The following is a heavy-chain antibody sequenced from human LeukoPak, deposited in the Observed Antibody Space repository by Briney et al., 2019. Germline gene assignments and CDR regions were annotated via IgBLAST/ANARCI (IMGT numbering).Heavy chain of an antibody. CDR3: ARGVVVTSPRPYNWFDP. D-gene: IGHD4-23*01. CDR1: GYTFTSYY. CDR2: INPSGGST. V-gene: IGHV1-46*01. J-gene: IGHJ5*02. Sequence: ASVKVSCKASGYTFTSYYMHWVRQAPGQGLEWMGIINPSGGSTSYAQKFQGRVTMTRDTSTSTVYMELSSLRSEDTAVYYCARGVVVTSPRPYNWFDPWGQGTLVTVSS.